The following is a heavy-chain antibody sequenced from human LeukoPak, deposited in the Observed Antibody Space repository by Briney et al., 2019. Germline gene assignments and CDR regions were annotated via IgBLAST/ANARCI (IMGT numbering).Heavy chain of an antibody. J-gene: IGHJ4*02. CDR3: ARDVGGTADY. V-gene: IGHV4-39*07. CDR2: MHYSGST. Sequence: SETLSLTCSVSGGSITNNGYYWGWIRQSPETGLEWIGSMHYSGSTYYNPSLNSRVTISVDTSKNQFSLKLSSVTAADTAVYYCARDVGGTADYWGQGTLVTVSS. D-gene: IGHD1-1*01. CDR1: GGSITNNGYY.